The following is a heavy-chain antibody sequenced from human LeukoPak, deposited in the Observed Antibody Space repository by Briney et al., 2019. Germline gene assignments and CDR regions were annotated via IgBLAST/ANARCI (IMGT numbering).Heavy chain of an antibody. CDR2: TSGSGGST. D-gene: IGHD3-22*01. J-gene: IGHJ3*02. V-gene: IGHV3-23*01. CDR1: GFTFSSYA. CDR3: AKEWTRVYYYDSSGSHDAFDI. Sequence: PGGSLRLSCAASGFTFSSYAMSWVRQAPGKGLEWVSATSGSGGSTCYADSVKGRFTISRDNSKNTLYLQMNSLRAEDTAVYYCAKEWTRVYYYDSSGSHDAFDIWGQGTMVTVSS.